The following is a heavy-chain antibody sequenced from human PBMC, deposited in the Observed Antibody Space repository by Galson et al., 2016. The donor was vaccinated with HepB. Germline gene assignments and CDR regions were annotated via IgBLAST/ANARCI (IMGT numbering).Heavy chain of an antibody. Sequence: QSGAEVKKPGESLRISCKASGYSFTTYWINWVRQLPGKGLEWMGTIDPSDSYTNYSPSFQGHVTISVDKSISTGYLQWSSLKASDIGIYYCARWFKGCGSMNCYDPPGASWGQGTLVTVSS. CDR2: IDPSDSYT. CDR3: ARWFKGCGSMNCYDPPGAS. D-gene: IGHD2-2*01. CDR1: GYSFTTYW. J-gene: IGHJ5*02. V-gene: IGHV5-10-1*01.